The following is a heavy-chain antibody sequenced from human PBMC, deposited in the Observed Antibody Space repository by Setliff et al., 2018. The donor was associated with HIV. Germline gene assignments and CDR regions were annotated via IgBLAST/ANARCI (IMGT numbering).Heavy chain of an antibody. CDR3: ARMNSAFSTADY. CDR1: GYSFTSYW. J-gene: IGHJ4*02. V-gene: IGHV5-51*03. Sequence: GESLKISCKGSGYSFTSYWIGWVRQMPGKGLEWMGIIYSGDSDATYSPSFKGQVTISLDKSIKTAYLQWSSLRASDTAMYYCARMNSAFSTADYWGQGTLVTVSS. CDR2: IYSGDSDA. D-gene: IGHD3-3*02.